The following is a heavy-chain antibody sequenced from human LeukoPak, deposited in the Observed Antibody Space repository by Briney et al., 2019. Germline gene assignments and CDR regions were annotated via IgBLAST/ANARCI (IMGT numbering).Heavy chain of an antibody. CDR2: VYYSGST. CDR3: ARETDAFDI. V-gene: IGHV4-59*01. Sequence: SETLSLTCTVSGGSISSYYWSWIRQPPGKGLEWIGYVYYSGSTNYNPSLKSRVTISVDTSKNQFSLKLSSVTAADTAVYYCARETDAFDIWGQGTMVTVSS. CDR1: GGSISSYY. J-gene: IGHJ3*02.